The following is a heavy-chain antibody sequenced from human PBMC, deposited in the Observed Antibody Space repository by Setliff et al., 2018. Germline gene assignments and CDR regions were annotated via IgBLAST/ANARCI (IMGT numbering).Heavy chain of an antibody. CDR1: GDSISSRTYY. CDR3: ARNPDFLQYSFDL. CDR2: VYTSWST. Sequence: SETLSLTCTVSGDSISSRTYYWSWVRQPAGKGLEWIGHVYTSWSTIYNPSLKSRLTLSLDTSKNQFSLNLSSVTAADTALYYCARNPDFLQYSFDLWGRGTLVTVSS. J-gene: IGHJ2*01. D-gene: IGHD3-3*01. V-gene: IGHV4-61*09.